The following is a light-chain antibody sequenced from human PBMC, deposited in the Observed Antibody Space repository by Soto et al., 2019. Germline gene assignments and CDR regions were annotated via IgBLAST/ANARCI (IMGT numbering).Light chain of an antibody. V-gene: IGLV1-40*01. Sequence: QSVLTQPPSVSGAPGQRVTISCTGSSSNIGAGYDVNWYQQLPGTAPKLLIYGNTNRPSGVPDRFSGSKSGTSASLAITGLQAEDEADYYCQSYDSSLSGSLVFGGGTKVTVL. CDR2: GNT. J-gene: IGLJ2*01. CDR1: SSNIGAGYD. CDR3: QSYDSSLSGSLV.